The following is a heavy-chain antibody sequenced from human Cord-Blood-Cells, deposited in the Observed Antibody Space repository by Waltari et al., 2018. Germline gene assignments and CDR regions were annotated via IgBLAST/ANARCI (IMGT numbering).Heavy chain of an antibody. CDR3: AWVIAAAEAFDI. Sequence: QVQLVPSGAERKKPGGSVKGSCKASGKTFTSHETNWLRQAPGQGLEWRGWTNPNSGNTGYAQKFQGRVTMTRNTSISTAYMELSSLRSEDTAVYYCAWVIAAAEAFDIWGQGTMVTVSS. J-gene: IGHJ3*02. CDR1: GKTFTSHE. V-gene: IGHV1-8*01. CDR2: TNPNSGNT. D-gene: IGHD6-13*01.